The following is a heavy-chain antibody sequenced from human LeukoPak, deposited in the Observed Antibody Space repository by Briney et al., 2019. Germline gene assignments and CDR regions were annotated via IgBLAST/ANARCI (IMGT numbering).Heavy chain of an antibody. V-gene: IGHV3-30*18. CDR1: GFTFSSYG. CDR2: ISYGGSNK. J-gene: IGHJ4*02. CDR3: AKYDSSGYAPATRNPFDY. Sequence: GGSLRLFCAASGFTFSSYGMRWVRQAPGKGLEWVAVISYGGSNKYYADSVKGRFTPSRDNSKNTLSLQMNSLRAEDTAVYYCAKYDSSGYAPATRNPFDYWGQGTLVTVSS. D-gene: IGHD3-22*01.